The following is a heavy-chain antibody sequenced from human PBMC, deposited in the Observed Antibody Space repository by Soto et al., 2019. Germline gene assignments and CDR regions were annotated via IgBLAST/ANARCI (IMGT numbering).Heavy chain of an antibody. CDR1: EHDLEPYR. Sequence: QVRLEQSGAEMKEPGASVKISCIASEHDLEPYRIPWLRQAPGERPEYMGRINGGIGNTKFSEKFQDRLTITRDTSASAMYMELSSLRCVDTGVYYCARSSVTVGGLDLWGQGTLVIVSS. CDR2: INGGIGNT. D-gene: IGHD4-17*01. CDR3: ARSSVTVGGLDL. V-gene: IGHV1-3*01. J-gene: IGHJ5*02.